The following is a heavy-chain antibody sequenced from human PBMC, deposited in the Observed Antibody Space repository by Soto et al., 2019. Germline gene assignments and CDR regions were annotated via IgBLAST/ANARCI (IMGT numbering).Heavy chain of an antibody. D-gene: IGHD5-12*01. V-gene: IGHV4-39*01. CDR1: GGSISSSNDY. CDR3: ARMAPPIDY. Sequence: SETLSLTCSVSGGSISSSNDYWGWIRQPPGKGLEWLGSMFHSGRTYHNPSLKSRVSISVDTSRNLFSLQLSSVTAADTALYFCARMAPPIDYWGQGTLVTVSS. J-gene: IGHJ4*02. CDR2: MFHSGRT.